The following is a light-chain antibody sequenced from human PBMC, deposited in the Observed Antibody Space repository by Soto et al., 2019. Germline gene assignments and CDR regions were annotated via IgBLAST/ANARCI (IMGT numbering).Light chain of an antibody. CDR1: SGHSSYA. V-gene: IGLV4-69*01. CDR3: QTWGTGIQGV. Sequence: QLVLTQSPSASASLGASVKLTCTLSSGHSSYAIAWHQQQPEKGPRYLMKVNSDGSHSKGDGIPDRFSGSSSGAERYLTISSLQSEDEADYYCQTWGTGIQGVFGTGPKVTVL. CDR2: VNSDGSH. J-gene: IGLJ1*01.